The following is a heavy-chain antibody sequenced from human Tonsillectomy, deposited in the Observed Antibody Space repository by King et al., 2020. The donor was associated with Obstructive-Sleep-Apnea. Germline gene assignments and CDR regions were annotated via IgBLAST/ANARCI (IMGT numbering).Heavy chain of an antibody. CDR1: GFTFSSYT. Sequence: QLVQSGGGVVQPGRSLRLSCAASGFTFSSYTMHWIRQAPGKGLEWVTLISNDGNNKEYVDSVKGRFTISRDNSRNTLYLQMNSLRAEDTAVYYCFAADFGMDVWGQGTTVTVSS. CDR3: FAADFGMDV. CDR2: ISNDGNNK. V-gene: IGHV3-30-3*01. D-gene: IGHD6-13*01. J-gene: IGHJ6*02.